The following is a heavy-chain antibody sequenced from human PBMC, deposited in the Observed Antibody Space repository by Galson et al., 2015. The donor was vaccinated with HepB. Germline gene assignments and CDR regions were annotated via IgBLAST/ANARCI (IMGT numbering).Heavy chain of an antibody. Sequence: SLRLSCAASGFTFSSYSMHWVRQAPGKGLEWVAVISYDGSNKYYADSVKGRFTISRDNSKNTLYLQMNSLRAEDTAVYYCAKPSGFGELPFYYGMDVWGQGTTVTVS. CDR2: ISYDGSNK. J-gene: IGHJ6*02. CDR1: GFTFSSYS. CDR3: AKPSGFGELPFYYGMDV. V-gene: IGHV3-30*18. D-gene: IGHD3-10*01.